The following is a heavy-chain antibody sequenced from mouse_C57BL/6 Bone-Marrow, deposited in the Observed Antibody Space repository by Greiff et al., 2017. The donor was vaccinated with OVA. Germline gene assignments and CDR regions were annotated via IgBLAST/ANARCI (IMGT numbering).Heavy chain of an antibody. D-gene: IGHD2-12*01. CDR2: ILPGSGST. V-gene: IGHV1-9*01. CDR1: GYTFTGYW. Sequence: VQLQESGAELMKPGASVKLSCKATGYTFTGYWIEWVKQRPGHGLEWIGEILPGSGSTNYNEKFKGKATLTVEKSSSTVYLELSRLTSDDSAVYYCARGVYSGYFDVWGTGTTVTVSS. J-gene: IGHJ1*03. CDR3: ARGVYSGYFDV.